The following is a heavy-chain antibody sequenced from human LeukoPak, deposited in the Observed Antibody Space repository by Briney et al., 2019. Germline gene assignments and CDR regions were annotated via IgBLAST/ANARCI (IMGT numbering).Heavy chain of an antibody. Sequence: SETLSLTCTVSGGSISSYYWNWIRQPAGKGLEWIGRIHSSGGINYNSSLASRLAMSVDMSKNQFSLKMTSVTAADTAVYYCARDPGKERFGVVFDYWGQGALVTVSS. CDR3: ARDPGKERFGVVFDY. V-gene: IGHV4-4*07. CDR1: GGSISSYY. D-gene: IGHD3-10*01. J-gene: IGHJ4*02. CDR2: IHSSGGI.